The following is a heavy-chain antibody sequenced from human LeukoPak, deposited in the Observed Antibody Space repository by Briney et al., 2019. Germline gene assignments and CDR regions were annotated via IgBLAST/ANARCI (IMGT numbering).Heavy chain of an antibody. CDR3: ARGGVNPVDH. Sequence: GRSLTLSCAASAFPFNSFWMHWVRPAPGKGRGWVSDMNEYSTTIRYADSVKGRFTISRDNAKSILYLQMNNLRAEDTAMYFCARGGVNPVDHWGQGTLVTVSS. CDR1: AFPFNSFW. CDR2: MNEYSTTI. D-gene: IGHD1-14*01. J-gene: IGHJ4*02. V-gene: IGHV3-74*01.